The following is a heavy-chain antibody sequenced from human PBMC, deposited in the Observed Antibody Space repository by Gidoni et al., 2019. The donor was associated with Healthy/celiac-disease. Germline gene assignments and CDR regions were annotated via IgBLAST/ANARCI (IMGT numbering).Heavy chain of an antibody. D-gene: IGHD2-15*01. Sequence: QVQLVESGGGVVQPGRSLRLHCAASGFTFSSYAMHWVRQAPGKGLEWVAVISYDGSNKYYADSVKGRFTISRDNSKNTLYLQMNSLRAEDTAVYYCARGSSVARPTVYFDYWGQGTLVTVSS. CDR2: ISYDGSNK. CDR3: ARGSSVARPTVYFDY. CDR1: GFTFSSYA. J-gene: IGHJ4*02. V-gene: IGHV3-30-3*01.